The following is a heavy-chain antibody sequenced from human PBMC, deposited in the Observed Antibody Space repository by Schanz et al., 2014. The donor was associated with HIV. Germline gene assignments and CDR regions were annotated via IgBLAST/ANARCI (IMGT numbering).Heavy chain of an antibody. Sequence: QVQLVQSGAEVRKPGTSVMVSCKASGGPFSNYALNWVRQAPGQGLGWMGGIVPIFGTTNYAQRFQGRVSITADESTSTAYMELSGLRSEDTAVYYCTRAYCGADCSRFYYYGTDVWGQGTTVTVSS. D-gene: IGHD2-21*02. CDR1: GGPFSNYA. V-gene: IGHV1-69*01. CDR3: TRAYCGADCSRFYYYGTDV. J-gene: IGHJ6*02. CDR2: IVPIFGTT.